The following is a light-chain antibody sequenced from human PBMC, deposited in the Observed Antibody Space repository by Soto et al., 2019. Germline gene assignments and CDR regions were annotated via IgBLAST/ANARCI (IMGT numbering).Light chain of an antibody. J-gene: IGKJ2*02. CDR2: GAS. Sequence: EIVLTQSPGTLSLSPGERATLSCRASQSVSSGYLAWYQQKPGQALRLLIYGASGRATGIPDRFSGSGTGTDFTLTISRLEPEDFAVYYCQQYGSSSCTVGQGTKLEIK. CDR3: QQYGSSSCT. V-gene: IGKV3-20*01. CDR1: QSVSSGY.